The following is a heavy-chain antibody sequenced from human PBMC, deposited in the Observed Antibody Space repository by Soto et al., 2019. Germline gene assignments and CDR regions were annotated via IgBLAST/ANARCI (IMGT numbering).Heavy chain of an antibody. CDR3: ATGQYYYDSSGYYFDY. CDR1: GFTFSDYY. J-gene: IGHJ4*02. V-gene: IGHV3-11*03. CDR2: ISSSSSYT. Sequence: GGSLRLSCAASGFTFSDYYMSWIRQAPGKGLEWVSYISSSSSYTNYADSVKGRFTISRDNAKNSLYLQMNSLRAEDTAVYYCATGQYYYDSSGYYFDYWGQGTLVTVSS. D-gene: IGHD3-22*01.